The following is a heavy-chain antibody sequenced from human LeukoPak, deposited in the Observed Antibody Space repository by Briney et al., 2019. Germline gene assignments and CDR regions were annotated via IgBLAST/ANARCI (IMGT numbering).Heavy chain of an antibody. CDR2: ISGSGGST. D-gene: IGHD3-10*01. V-gene: IGHV3-23*01. CDR3: AKDVYGSGTYTQAAFDY. Sequence: GGSLRLSCAASGFSFRSYAMSWVRQAPGKGLEWVSSISGSGGSTYYADSVKGRFTISRDNSKNTLYLQMNSLRDEDTAVYYCAKDVYGSGTYTQAAFDYWGQGTLVTVSS. J-gene: IGHJ4*02. CDR1: GFSFRSYA.